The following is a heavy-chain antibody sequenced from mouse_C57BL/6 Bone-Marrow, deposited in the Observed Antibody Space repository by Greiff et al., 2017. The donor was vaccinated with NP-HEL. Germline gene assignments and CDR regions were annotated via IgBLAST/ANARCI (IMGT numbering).Heavy chain of an antibody. CDR1: GFNIKNTY. Sequence: EVQLQQSVAELVRPGASVKLSCTASGFNIKNTYMHWVKQRPEQGLEWIGRIDPANGNTKYAPKVQGHATMTADPSSNTAYLQLSSLTSEDTAIYYCALYGSSSYYFDYWGQGTTLTVSS. CDR3: ALYGSSSYYFDY. CDR2: IDPANGNT. J-gene: IGHJ2*01. V-gene: IGHV14-3*01. D-gene: IGHD1-1*01.